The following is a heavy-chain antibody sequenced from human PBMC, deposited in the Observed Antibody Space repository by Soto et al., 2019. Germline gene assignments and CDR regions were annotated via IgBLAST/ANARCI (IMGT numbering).Heavy chain of an antibody. D-gene: IGHD2-2*01. CDR1: GYTFTGSY. Sequence: ASVKVSCKASGYTFTGSYMHWVRQAPGQGLEWMGWINPNSGGTNYAQKFQGWVTMTRDTSISTAYMELSRLRSDDTAVYYCARSFVLVPAAFDIWGQGTMVTVSS. V-gene: IGHV1-2*04. J-gene: IGHJ3*02. CDR3: ARSFVLVPAAFDI. CDR2: INPNSGGT.